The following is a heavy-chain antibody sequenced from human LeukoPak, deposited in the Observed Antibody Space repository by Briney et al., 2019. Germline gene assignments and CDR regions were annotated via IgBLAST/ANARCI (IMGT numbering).Heavy chain of an antibody. CDR2: IYHSGST. Sequence: SETLSLTCAVSGASITSNNWWWSWVRQPPGKGLEWIGEIYHSGSTNYNPSLKSRVTMSVDKSKNQFSLKLSSVTAADTAVYYCASAEPRGIIWYPYWGQGTLVTVSS. D-gene: IGHD6-13*01. CDR3: ASAEPRGIIWYPY. V-gene: IGHV4-4*02. J-gene: IGHJ4*02. CDR1: GASITSNNW.